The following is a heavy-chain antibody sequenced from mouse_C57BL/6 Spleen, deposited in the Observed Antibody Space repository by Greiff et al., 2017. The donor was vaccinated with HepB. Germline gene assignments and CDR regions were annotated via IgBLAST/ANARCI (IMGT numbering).Heavy chain of an antibody. V-gene: IGHV5-9-1*02. CDR1: GFTFSSYA. CDR3: TRASIYYGSSSFAY. Sequence: EVQVVESGEGLVKPGGSLKLSCAASGFTFSSYAMSWVRQTPEKRLEWVAYISSGGDYIYYADTVKGRFTISRDNARNTLYLQMSSLKSEDTAMYYCTRASIYYGSSSFAYWGQGTLVTVSA. J-gene: IGHJ3*01. D-gene: IGHD1-1*01. CDR2: ISSGGDYI.